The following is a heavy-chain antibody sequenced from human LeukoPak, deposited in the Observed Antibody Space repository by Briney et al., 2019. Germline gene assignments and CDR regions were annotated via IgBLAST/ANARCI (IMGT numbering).Heavy chain of an antibody. CDR2: ISSSGSTI. Sequence: GGSLRLSCAASGFTFSSYEMNWVRQAPGKGLEWVSYISSSGSTIYYADSVKGRFTISRDNAKNSLYLQMNSLRAEDTAVYYCARAGGYYDSSGYYYFDYWGQGTLVTVSS. J-gene: IGHJ4*02. CDR1: GFTFSSYE. D-gene: IGHD3-22*01. CDR3: ARAGGYYDSSGYYYFDY. V-gene: IGHV3-48*03.